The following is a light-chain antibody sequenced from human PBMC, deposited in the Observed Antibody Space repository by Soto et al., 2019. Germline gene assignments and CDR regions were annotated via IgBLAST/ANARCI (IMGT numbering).Light chain of an antibody. CDR3: QAWDSSTVV. Sequence: SYELTQPPSVSGSPGQTASITCSGDKLGDKYACWYQQKPGQSPVLVIYQDSKRPSGIPERFSGSNSGNTATLTISGTQAMDEADYYCQAWDSSTVVFGGGTKVTVL. V-gene: IGLV3-1*01. CDR1: KLGDKY. J-gene: IGLJ2*01. CDR2: QDS.